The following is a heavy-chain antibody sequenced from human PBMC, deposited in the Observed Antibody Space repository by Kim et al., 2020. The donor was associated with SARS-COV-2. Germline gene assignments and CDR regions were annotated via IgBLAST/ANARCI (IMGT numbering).Heavy chain of an antibody. Sequence: SETLSLTCTVSGGSISSSSYYWGWIRQPPGKGLEWIGSIYYSGSTYYNPSLKSRVTISVDTSKNQFSLKLSSVTAADTAVYYCAREGSDTYYDYVWGSYRPFVFDYWGQGTLVTVSA. CDR3: AREGSDTYYDYVWGSYRPFVFDY. V-gene: IGHV4-39*07. CDR2: IYYSGST. J-gene: IGHJ4*02. CDR1: GGSISSSSYY. D-gene: IGHD3-16*02.